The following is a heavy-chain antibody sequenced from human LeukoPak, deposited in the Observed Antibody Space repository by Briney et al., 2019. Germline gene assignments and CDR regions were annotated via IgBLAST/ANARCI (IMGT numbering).Heavy chain of an antibody. CDR3: AREGGYSYGYKYFDL. Sequence: GGSLRLSCAASGFTFSSYWMSWVRQAPGKGLEWVANIKQDGSEKYYVDSVKGRFTISRDNAKNPLYLQMNSLRAEDTAVYYCAREGGYSYGYKYFDLWGRGTLVTVSS. CDR1: GFTFSSYW. CDR2: IKQDGSEK. J-gene: IGHJ2*01. D-gene: IGHD5-18*01. V-gene: IGHV3-7*01.